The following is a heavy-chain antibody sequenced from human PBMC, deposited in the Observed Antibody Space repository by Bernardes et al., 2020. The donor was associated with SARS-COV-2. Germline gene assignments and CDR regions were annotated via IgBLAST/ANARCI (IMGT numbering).Heavy chain of an antibody. CDR2: ISAYNGNT. Sequence: ASVKVSCKASGYTFTSYGISWVRQAPGQGLEWMGWISAYNGNTNYAQKLQGRVTMTTDTSTNTAYMELRSLRSDDTAVYYCARGILRDFWSVILDSYYYYMDVWGKGTTVTVSS. D-gene: IGHD3-3*01. CDR1: GYTFTSYG. J-gene: IGHJ6*03. V-gene: IGHV1-18*01. CDR3: ARGILRDFWSVILDSYYYYMDV.